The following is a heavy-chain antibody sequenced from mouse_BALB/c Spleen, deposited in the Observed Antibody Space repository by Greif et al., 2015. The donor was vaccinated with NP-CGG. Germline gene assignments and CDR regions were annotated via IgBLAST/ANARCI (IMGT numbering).Heavy chain of an antibody. CDR2: IDPENGDT. CDR3: NAGGLRRDY. CDR1: GFNIKDYY. D-gene: IGHD2-2*01. Sequence: EVQLQESGAELVRSGASVKLSCTASGFNIKDYYMHWVKQRPEQGLEWIGWIDPENGDTEYAPKFQGKATMTADTSSNTAYLQLSSLTSEDTAVYYCNAGGLRRDYWGQGTTLTVSS. J-gene: IGHJ2*01. V-gene: IGHV14-4*02.